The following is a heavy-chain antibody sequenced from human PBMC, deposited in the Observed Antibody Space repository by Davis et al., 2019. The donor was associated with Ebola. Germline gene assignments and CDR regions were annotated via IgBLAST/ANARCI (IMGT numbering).Heavy chain of an antibody. V-gene: IGHV1-3*01. J-gene: IGHJ4*02. D-gene: IGHD1-7*01. CDR2: ITAGNGNT. Sequence: ASVKVSCKASGYTFTSYAMHWVRQAPGQRLEWMGWITAGNGNTKYSQKFQGRVTITRDTSISTAYMELSRLRSDDTAVYYCASDSLGITGTTGHWDYWGQGTLVTVSS. CDR3: ASDSLGITGTTGHWDY. CDR1: GYTFTSYA.